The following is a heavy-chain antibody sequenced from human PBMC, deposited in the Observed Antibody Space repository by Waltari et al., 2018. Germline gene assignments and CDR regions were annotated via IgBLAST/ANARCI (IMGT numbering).Heavy chain of an antibody. D-gene: IGHD1-7*01. CDR3: ARGEDITGTILLGDY. V-gene: IGHV3-33*01. Sequence: QVQLVESGGGVVQPGRSVRRACAASAFTVSSYARHWVRQPPGKGLEGVARIWYDGSNIYYADSVKGRFTISRDNSKNTLFLQMNSLRAEDTAVYYCARGEDITGTILLGDYWGQGTLVTVSS. J-gene: IGHJ4*02. CDR1: AFTVSSYA. CDR2: IWYDGSNI.